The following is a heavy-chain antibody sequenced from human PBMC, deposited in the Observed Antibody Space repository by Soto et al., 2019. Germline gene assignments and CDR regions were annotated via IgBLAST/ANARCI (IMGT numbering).Heavy chain of an antibody. J-gene: IGHJ6*02. CDR2: ISYDGSNK. D-gene: IGHD5-18*01. CDR3: AKVRDTAAYYYYYGMDV. CDR1: GFTFSSYG. Sequence: PGGSLRLSCAASGFTFSSYGMHWVRQAPGKGLEWVAVISYDGSNKYYADSVKGRFTISRDNSKNTLYLQMNSLRAEDTAVYYCAKVRDTAAYYYYYGMDVWGQGTTVTVS. V-gene: IGHV3-30*18.